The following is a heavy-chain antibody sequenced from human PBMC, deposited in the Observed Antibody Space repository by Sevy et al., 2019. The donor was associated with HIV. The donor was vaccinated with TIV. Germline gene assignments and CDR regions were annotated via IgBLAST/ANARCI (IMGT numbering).Heavy chain of an antibody. V-gene: IGHV1-2*02. CDR2: INPNSGGT. CDR3: ARGALWFGAYYFDY. Sequence: ASVKVSCKASGYTFTGYYMHWVRQAPGQGLEWMGWINPNSGGTNYAQKFQGRVTMTRDTSISTAYMELSRLRSDDTAVYYCARGALWFGAYYFDYWGQGTLVTVSS. CDR1: GYTFTGYY. J-gene: IGHJ4*02. D-gene: IGHD3-10*01.